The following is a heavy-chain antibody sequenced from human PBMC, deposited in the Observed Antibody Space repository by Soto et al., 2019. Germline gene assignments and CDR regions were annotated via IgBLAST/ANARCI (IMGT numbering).Heavy chain of an antibody. CDR2: INHSGST. D-gene: IGHD2-15*01. V-gene: IGHV4-34*01. CDR3: ARAQSPAGYCSGGSCKLDPARSYYYYMDV. J-gene: IGHJ6*03. Sequence: SETLSLTCAVYGGSFSGYYWSWIRQPPGKGLEWIGEINHSGSTNYNPSLKSRVTISVDTSKNQFSLKLSPVTAADTAVYYCARAQSPAGYCSGGSCKLDPARSYYYYMDVWGKGTTVTVSS. CDR1: GGSFSGYY.